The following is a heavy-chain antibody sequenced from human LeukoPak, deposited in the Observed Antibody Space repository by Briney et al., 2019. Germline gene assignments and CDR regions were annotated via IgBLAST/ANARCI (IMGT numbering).Heavy chain of an antibody. Sequence: GGSLRLSCAASGFTFSSYWMHWVRQAPGKGLVWVSRVNTDGRTTNYADSVRGRFTISRDNSKNTLYLQMNSLRAEDTALYYCVKASSSSPQYNWFDAWGQGTLVTVSS. CDR2: VNTDGRTT. D-gene: IGHD6-6*01. J-gene: IGHJ5*02. V-gene: IGHV3-74*01. CDR3: VKASSSSPQYNWFDA. CDR1: GFTFSSYW.